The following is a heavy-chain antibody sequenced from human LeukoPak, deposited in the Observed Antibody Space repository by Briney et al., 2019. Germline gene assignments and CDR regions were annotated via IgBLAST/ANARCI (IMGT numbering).Heavy chain of an antibody. Sequence: GGSLRLSCAASGFTFSSYAMSWVRQAPGKGLEWVSAISGSGGSTYYADSLKGRVTVSRDNSKNTLYLQMNSLRAEDTAVYYCAKDALSSGSYYTLGYWGQGTLVTVSS. CDR2: ISGSGGST. D-gene: IGHD1-26*01. CDR1: GFTFSSYA. CDR3: AKDALSSGSYYTLGY. J-gene: IGHJ4*02. V-gene: IGHV3-23*01.